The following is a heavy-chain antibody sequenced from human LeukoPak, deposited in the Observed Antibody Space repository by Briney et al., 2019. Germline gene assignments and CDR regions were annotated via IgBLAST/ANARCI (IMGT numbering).Heavy chain of an antibody. Sequence: GESLKISCKGCGYNFTSYWLGWIRQMPGKGLEWMGIIYPCYSDPRYSPSLQGHVTISPDKSISTAYLQWISLKASGPAMLYYANTYRGSYPDAFDIWGQGTMVTVSS. J-gene: IGHJ3*02. CDR1: GYNFTSYW. V-gene: IGHV5-51*06. CDR2: IYPCYSDP. CDR3: ANTYRGSYPDAFDI. D-gene: IGHD1-26*01.